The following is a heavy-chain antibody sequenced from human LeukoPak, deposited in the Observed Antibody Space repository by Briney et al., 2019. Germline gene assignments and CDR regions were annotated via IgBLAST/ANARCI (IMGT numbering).Heavy chain of an antibody. Sequence: ASETLSLTCAVYGGSLSGYYWSWIRQPPGKGLEWIGEINHSGSTNYNPSLKSRVTISVDTSKNQFSLKLSSVTAADTAVYYCARGGSPVEVVVVVAATRPFDYWGQGTLVTVSS. V-gene: IGHV4-34*01. CDR1: GGSLSGYY. D-gene: IGHD2-15*01. CDR2: INHSGST. J-gene: IGHJ4*02. CDR3: ARGGSPVEVVVVVAATRPFDY.